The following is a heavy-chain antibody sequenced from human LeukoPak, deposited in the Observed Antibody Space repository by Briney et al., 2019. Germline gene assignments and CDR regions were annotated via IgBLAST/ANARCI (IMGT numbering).Heavy chain of an antibody. CDR2: INHSGST. CDR1: GGSFSGYY. Sequence: SETLSLTCAVYGGSFSGYYWSWIRQPPGKGLEWIGEINHSGSTNYNPSLKSRVTISVDTSKNQFSLKLSSVTAADTAVYYCARHGDGDAFDIWGQGTMVTVSS. V-gene: IGHV4-34*01. CDR3: ARHGDGDAFDI. J-gene: IGHJ3*02.